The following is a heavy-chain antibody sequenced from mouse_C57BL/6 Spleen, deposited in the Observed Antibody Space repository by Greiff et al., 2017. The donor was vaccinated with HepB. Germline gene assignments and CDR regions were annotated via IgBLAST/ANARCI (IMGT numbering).Heavy chain of an antibody. CDR3: ARPNWDYAMDY. V-gene: IGHV5-17*01. CDR2: ISSGSSTI. Sequence: EVQLQESGGGLVKPGGSLKLSCAASGFTFSDYGMHWVRQAPEKGLEWVAYISSGSSTIYYADTVKGRFTISRDNAKNTLFLQMTSLRSEDTAMYYCARPNWDYAMDYWGQGTSVTVSS. D-gene: IGHD4-1*01. CDR1: GFTFSDYG. J-gene: IGHJ4*01.